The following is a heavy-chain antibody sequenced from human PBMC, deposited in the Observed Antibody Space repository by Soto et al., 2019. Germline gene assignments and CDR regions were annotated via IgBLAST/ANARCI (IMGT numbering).Heavy chain of an antibody. CDR2: INHSGST. CDR3: ARDTFEYNY. D-gene: IGHD6-6*01. J-gene: IGHJ4*02. CDR1: GGSFSGYY. Sequence: SETLSLTCAVYGGSFSGYYWSWIRQPPGKGLEWIGEINHSGSTNYNPSLKSRVTISVDTSKNQFSLKLSSVTAADTAVYYCARDTFEYNYWGQGTQVTVSS. V-gene: IGHV4-34*01.